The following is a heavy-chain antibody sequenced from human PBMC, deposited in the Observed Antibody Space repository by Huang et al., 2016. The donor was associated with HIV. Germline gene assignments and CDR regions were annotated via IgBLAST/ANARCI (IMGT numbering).Heavy chain of an antibody. CDR1: GGTFSDYG. D-gene: IGHD6-13*01. V-gene: IGHV1-69*13. CDR3: ARDWSITAAGYNLFDL. CDR2: LIPMFGTE. Sequence: QVHLVQSGAEVRKPGSSVKVSCMASGGTFSDYGINWVRQAPGQGLEWRGGLIPMFGTENYAQKFEGRVTISADESMRIAYMELSSLKSDDTAVYYCARDWSITAAGYNLFDLWGQGTLVTVSS. J-gene: IGHJ5*02.